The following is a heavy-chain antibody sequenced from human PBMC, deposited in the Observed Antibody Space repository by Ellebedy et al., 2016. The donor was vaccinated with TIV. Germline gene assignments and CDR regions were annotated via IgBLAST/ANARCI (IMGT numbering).Heavy chain of an antibody. V-gene: IGHV3-74*03. Sequence: GGSLRLXCAASGFTFSNYWMYWVRQPPGKGLVWVSRINTDGSDTKYADSVKGRFTISRDNAKSTVYLQMNSLRAEDTAVYYCARDSSRQSDYWGQGTLVTVSS. J-gene: IGHJ4*02. CDR1: GFTFSNYW. CDR2: INTDGSDT. CDR3: ARDSSRQSDY.